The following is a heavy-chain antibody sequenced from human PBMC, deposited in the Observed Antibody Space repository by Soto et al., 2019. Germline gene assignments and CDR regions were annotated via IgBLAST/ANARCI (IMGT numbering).Heavy chain of an antibody. CDR2: IFDAATA. D-gene: IGHD3-16*02. J-gene: IGHJ6*02. CDR3: ARDRRGRAEGFIYYYGMEV. CDR1: GESVGRGTNY. Sequence: QVQLQESGPGLMKPSGTLSLICSVSGESVGRGTNYWSWVRQATGRGLEWIGYIFDAATAIYNPSFESRVSISLDAAKNHVSLKLTSVTAADTAIYYCARDRRGRAEGFIYYYGMEVWGQGTSVTVSS. V-gene: IGHV4-61*10.